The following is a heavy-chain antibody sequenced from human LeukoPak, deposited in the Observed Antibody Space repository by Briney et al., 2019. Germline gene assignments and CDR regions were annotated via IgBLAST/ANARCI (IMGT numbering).Heavy chain of an antibody. V-gene: IGHV4-59*01. Sequence: SETLSLTCTVSGGSISSYYWSWIRQPPGKGLEWIGYIYYSGSTNYNPSLKSRVTISVDTSRNQFSLKVSSVTAADTAVYYCVRAVAATRIDFLGQGTLVTVSS. J-gene: IGHJ4*02. D-gene: IGHD6-19*01. CDR2: IYYSGST. CDR1: GGSISSYY. CDR3: VRAVAATRIDF.